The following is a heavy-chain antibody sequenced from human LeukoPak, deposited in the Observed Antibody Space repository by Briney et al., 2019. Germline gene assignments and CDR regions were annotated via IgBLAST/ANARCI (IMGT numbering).Heavy chain of an antibody. CDR3: AREEYSSSSDAFDI. Sequence: GGSLRLSCAASGFTFSNYEMNWVRQAPGKGLEWVSYISSSGSAIYYADSVKGRFTISRDNAKNSLFLQMNSLRAEDTAVHYCAREEYSSSSDAFDIWGQGTVVTVSS. D-gene: IGHD6-6*01. CDR1: GFTFSNYE. V-gene: IGHV3-48*03. CDR2: ISSSGSAI. J-gene: IGHJ3*02.